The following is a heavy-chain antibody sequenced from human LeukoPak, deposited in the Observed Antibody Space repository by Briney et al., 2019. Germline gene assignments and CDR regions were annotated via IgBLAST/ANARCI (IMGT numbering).Heavy chain of an antibody. CDR2: IRYDGSNK. CDR1: GFTFSSYG. V-gene: IGHV3-30*02. J-gene: IGHJ5*02. CDR3: ARAIPAPGSQGWFDP. Sequence: GGSLRLSCAASGFTFSSYGMHWVRQAPGKGLEWVAFIRYDGSNKYYADSVKGRFTISRDNSKNTLYLQMNSLRAEDTAVYYCARAIPAPGSQGWFDPWGQGTLVTVSS. D-gene: IGHD3-10*01.